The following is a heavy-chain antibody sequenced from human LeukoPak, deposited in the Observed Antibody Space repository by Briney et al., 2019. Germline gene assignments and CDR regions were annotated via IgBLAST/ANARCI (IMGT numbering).Heavy chain of an antibody. V-gene: IGHV4-59*08. CDR2: IYYSGST. Sequence: SETLSLTCTVSGGSISSYYWSWIRQPPGKGLEWIGYIYYSGSTNYNPSLKSRVTISVDTSKNQFSLKLSSVTAADTAVYYCAGSLVPYRGALDYWGQGTLVTVSS. CDR1: GGSISSYY. D-gene: IGHD3-10*01. J-gene: IGHJ4*02. CDR3: AGSLVPYRGALDY.